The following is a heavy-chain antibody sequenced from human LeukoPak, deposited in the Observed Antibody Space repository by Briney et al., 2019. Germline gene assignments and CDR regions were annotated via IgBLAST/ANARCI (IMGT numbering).Heavy chain of an antibody. CDR2: ISNDGTNK. CDR3: AKGCSGSTTCYLIDY. Sequence: PGRSLRLSCAASGFTFSSHGMHCVRQAPGKGLEWVAVISNDGTNKNYVDSVKGRFTISRDNSKNTLYLQMNSLRTEDTAVYYCAKGCSGSTTCYLIDYWGQGTLVTVSS. CDR1: GFTFSSHG. D-gene: IGHD2-2*01. J-gene: IGHJ4*02. V-gene: IGHV3-30*18.